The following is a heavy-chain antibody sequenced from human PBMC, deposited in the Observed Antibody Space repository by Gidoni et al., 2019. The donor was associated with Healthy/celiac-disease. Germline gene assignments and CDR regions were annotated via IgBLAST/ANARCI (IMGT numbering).Heavy chain of an antibody. V-gene: IGHV1-58*01. Sequence: QMQLVQSGPEVKKPGTSVQVSCKASGFTFTSSAVQWVRQARGQRLEWIGWIVVGSGNTNYAQKFQERVTITRDMSTSTAYMELSSLRSEDTAVYYCAATWRINWNDGYDYWGQGTLVTVSS. D-gene: IGHD1-20*01. J-gene: IGHJ4*02. CDR3: AATWRINWNDGYDY. CDR2: IVVGSGNT. CDR1: GFTFTSSA.